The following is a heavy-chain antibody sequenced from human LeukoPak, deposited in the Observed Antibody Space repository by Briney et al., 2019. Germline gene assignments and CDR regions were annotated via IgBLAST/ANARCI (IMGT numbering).Heavy chain of an antibody. V-gene: IGHV4/OR15-8*01. CDR3: ARRDGNWNYFDY. CDR2: MYYSGST. Sequence: SETLSLTCDVSGDSITSSNWWSWVRQPLGKGLEWIGYMYYSGSTNYNPSLKSRVTISVDTSKNRFSLKLSSVTAADTAVYYCARRDGNWNYFDYWGQGILVTVPS. J-gene: IGHJ4*02. D-gene: IGHD1-1*01. CDR1: GDSITSSNW.